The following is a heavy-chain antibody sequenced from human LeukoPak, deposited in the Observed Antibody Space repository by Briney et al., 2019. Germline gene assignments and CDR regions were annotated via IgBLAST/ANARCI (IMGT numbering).Heavy chain of an antibody. J-gene: IGHJ6*03. CDR1: GGTFSSYA. CDR3: ASPVDLNYYYYMDV. D-gene: IGHD5-24*01. V-gene: IGHV1-69*13. Sequence: GASVKVSCKASGGTFSSYAISWVRQAPGQGLEWMGGIIPIFGTANYAQKFQGRVTITADESTSTAYMELSSLRSEDTAVYYCASPVDLNYYYYMDVWGKGTTVTVSS. CDR2: IIPIFGTA.